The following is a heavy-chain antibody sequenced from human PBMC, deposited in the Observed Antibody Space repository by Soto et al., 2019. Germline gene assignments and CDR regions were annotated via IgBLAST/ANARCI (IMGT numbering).Heavy chain of an antibody. V-gene: IGHV4-59*08. CDR1: GGTISSYY. CDR2: IYYSGST. J-gene: IGHJ4*02. Sequence: SETLSLTCTVSGGTISSYYWSWIRQPPGKGLEWIGYIYYSGSTNYNPSLKSRVTISVDTSKNQFSLKLSSVTAADTAVYYCARHPVWFEVFFDYWGQGTLVTVS. CDR3: ARHPVWFEVFFDY. D-gene: IGHD3-10*01.